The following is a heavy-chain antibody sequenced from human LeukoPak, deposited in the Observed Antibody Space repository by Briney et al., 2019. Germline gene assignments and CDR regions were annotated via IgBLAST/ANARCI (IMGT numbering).Heavy chain of an antibody. CDR2: ISSSSNTI. V-gene: IGHV3-48*03. D-gene: IGHD2-15*01. CDR3: ARDSVGRYCSGGSCYYYYYMDV. J-gene: IGHJ6*03. Sequence: PGGSLRLSCAASGFTFSSYEMHWVRQAPGKGLEWVSYISSSSNTIYYADSVKGRFTISRDNAKNSLYLQMNSLRAEDTAVYYCARDSVGRYCSGGSCYYYYYMDVWGKGTTVTVSS. CDR1: GFTFSSYE.